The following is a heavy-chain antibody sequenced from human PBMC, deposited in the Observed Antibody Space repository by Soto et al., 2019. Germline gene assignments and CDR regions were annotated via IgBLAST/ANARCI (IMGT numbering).Heavy chain of an antibody. CDR3: ASSKFRTGRTIDY. CDR2: INHSGST. Sequence: SETLSLTCAVYGGSFSGYYCSWIRQPPGKGLEWIGEINHSGSTNYNPSLKSRVTISVDTSKNQFSLKLSSVTAADTAVYYCASSKFRTGRTIDYWGQGTLVTVSS. CDR1: GGSFSGYY. D-gene: IGHD2-15*01. J-gene: IGHJ4*02. V-gene: IGHV4-34*01.